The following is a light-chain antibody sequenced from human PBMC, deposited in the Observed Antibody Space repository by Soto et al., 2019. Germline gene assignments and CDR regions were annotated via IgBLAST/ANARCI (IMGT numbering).Light chain of an antibody. CDR2: STN. V-gene: IGLV8-61*01. CDR1: SGSVSTTYY. Sequence: QTVVTQAPSFSVSPGGTVTLTCGLTSGSVSTTYYPRWYQQTPGQAPRTLIYSTNIRSSGVPDRFSGSILGNKAALTITGAQEDDESDYHCMLYMGGGLVVFGGGTKLTVL. CDR3: MLYMGGGLVV. J-gene: IGLJ2*01.